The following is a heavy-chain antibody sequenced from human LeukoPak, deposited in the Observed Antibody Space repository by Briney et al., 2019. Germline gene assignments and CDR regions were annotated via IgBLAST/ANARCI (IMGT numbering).Heavy chain of an antibody. CDR1: GGSISNKY. Sequence: SETLSLTCTVSGGSISNKYWSWIRQPPGKGLEWIGYIYYSGSTNYNPSLKSRVTILVDTSKNQFSLKLSSVTAADTAVYYCARFGVPGYSYGYTYFDYWGQGTLVTVSS. J-gene: IGHJ4*02. CDR2: IYYSGST. D-gene: IGHD5-18*01. V-gene: IGHV4-59*01. CDR3: ARFGVPGYSYGYTYFDY.